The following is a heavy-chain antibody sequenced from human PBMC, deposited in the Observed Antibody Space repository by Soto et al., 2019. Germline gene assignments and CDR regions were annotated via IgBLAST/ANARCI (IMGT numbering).Heavy chain of an antibody. Sequence: ASVKVSCKASGYTFTSYGISWVRQAPGQGLEWMGWISAYNGNTNYAQKLQGRVTMTTDTSTSTAYMELRSLRSDDTAVYYCARHGITIFGVVIPTFDYWGQGTLVTVSS. V-gene: IGHV1-18*01. CDR3: ARHGITIFGVVIPTFDY. CDR1: GYTFTSYG. D-gene: IGHD3-3*01. J-gene: IGHJ4*02. CDR2: ISAYNGNT.